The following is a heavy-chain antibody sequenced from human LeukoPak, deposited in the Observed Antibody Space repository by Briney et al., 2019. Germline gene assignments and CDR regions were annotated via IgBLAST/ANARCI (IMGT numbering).Heavy chain of an antibody. CDR2: IKQDGSEK. CDR3: ATLSSSWHKFDY. Sequence: GGSLRLSCAASRFTFSSYWMSWVRQAPGKGLEWVANIKQDGSEKYYVDSVKGRFTISRDNAKNSLYLQMNSLRAEDTAVYYCATLSSSWHKFDYWGQGTLVTVSS. J-gene: IGHJ4*02. CDR1: RFTFSSYW. V-gene: IGHV3-7*03. D-gene: IGHD6-13*01.